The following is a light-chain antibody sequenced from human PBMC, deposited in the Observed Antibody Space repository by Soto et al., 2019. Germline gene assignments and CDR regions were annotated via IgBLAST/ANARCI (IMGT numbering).Light chain of an antibody. Sequence: EVVMTQSPLSLPVTLGQPASISCRSSQSLLHTDGNTYLNWFQQRPGQSPRRLIYKVSNRDSGVPDRFSGSGSGTDFTLKISRVEAEDIGVYYCMQGTHWPPYTFGQGTRLEIK. J-gene: IGKJ5*01. CDR1: QSLLHTDGNTY. V-gene: IGKV2-30*02. CDR2: KVS. CDR3: MQGTHWPPYT.